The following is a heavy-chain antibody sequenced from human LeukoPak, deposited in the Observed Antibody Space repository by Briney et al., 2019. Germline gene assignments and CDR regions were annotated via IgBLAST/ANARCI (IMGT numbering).Heavy chain of an antibody. CDR3: ARDLKVGATLEYYYYYGMDV. Sequence: KAGGTLRLSCAASGFTFSSYSMNWVRQAPGKGLEWVSSISNSSSYIYYADSVKGRFTISRDNAKNSLYLQMNSLRAEDTAVYYCARDLKVGATLEYYYYYGMDVWGQGTTVTVSS. J-gene: IGHJ6*02. V-gene: IGHV3-21*01. CDR2: ISNSSSYI. CDR1: GFTFSSYS. D-gene: IGHD1-26*01.